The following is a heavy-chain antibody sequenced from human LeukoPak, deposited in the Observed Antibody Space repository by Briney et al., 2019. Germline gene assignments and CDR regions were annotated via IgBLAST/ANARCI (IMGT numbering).Heavy chain of an antibody. CDR1: GFTFSSYE. Sequence: GGSLRLSCAASGFTFSSYEMNWVRQAPGKGLEWVSYISSSGSTIYYADSVKGRFTISRDNAKNSLYLQMNSLRAEDTAVYYCARSIAAATDSNFDPWGQGTLVTVSS. J-gene: IGHJ5*02. CDR2: ISSSGSTI. CDR3: ARSIAAATDSNFDP. D-gene: IGHD6-13*01. V-gene: IGHV3-48*03.